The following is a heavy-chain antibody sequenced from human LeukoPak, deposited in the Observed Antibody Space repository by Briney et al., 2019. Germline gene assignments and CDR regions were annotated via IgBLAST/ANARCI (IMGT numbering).Heavy chain of an antibody. J-gene: IGHJ6*02. D-gene: IGHD1-26*01. CDR1: GYTFTSYA. V-gene: IGHV1-69*13. CDR2: IIPIFDTA. CDR3: ARISLGAIWGYYYGMDV. Sequence: GASVKVSCKASGYTFTSYAMNWERQAPGQGLEWMGGIIPIFDTADYAQKFQGRVTITADESTSTAYMELSSLRSEDTAVFYCARISLGAIWGYYYGMDVWGQGTTVTVSS.